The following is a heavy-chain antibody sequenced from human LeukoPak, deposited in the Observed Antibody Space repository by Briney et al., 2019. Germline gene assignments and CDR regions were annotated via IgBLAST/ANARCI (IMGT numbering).Heavy chain of an antibody. CDR3: ARDSWVTDSKHCYYYYMDV. CDR1: GGSISSYY. J-gene: IGHJ6*03. V-gene: IGHV4-59*12. Sequence: SETLSLTCTVSGGSISSYYWSWIRQPPGKGLEWIGYIYYSGSTNYNPSLKSRVTISVDTSKNQFSLKLSSVTAADTAVYYCARDSWVTDSKHCYYYYMDVWGKGTTVTVSS. D-gene: IGHD4-23*01. CDR2: IYYSGST.